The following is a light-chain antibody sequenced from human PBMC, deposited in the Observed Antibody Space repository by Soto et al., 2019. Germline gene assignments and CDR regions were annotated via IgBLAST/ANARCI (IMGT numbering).Light chain of an antibody. CDR1: QTISNY. CDR2: AAS. J-gene: IGKJ4*02. CDR3: QEYNRAPRT. Sequence: DIPMTQSPASLSASVGDRVTLTCRASQTISNYLAWYQQKPGKVPKLLIYAASTVPSGVPSRFSGSGSGTDSTLTISSLQPEDVATYYWQEYNRAPRTFGGGTKVEIK. V-gene: IGKV1-27*01.